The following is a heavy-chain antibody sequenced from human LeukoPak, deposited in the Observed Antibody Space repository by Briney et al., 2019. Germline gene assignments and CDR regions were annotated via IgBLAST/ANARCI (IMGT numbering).Heavy chain of an antibody. Sequence: SETLSLTCTVSGGSISSYYWSWIRQPPGKGLEWIGYIYYSGSTNYNPSLKSRVTISVDTSENQFSLKLSSVTAADTAVYYCAREIAVAGIDIWGQGTMVTVSS. V-gene: IGHV4-59*01. CDR1: GGSISSYY. CDR2: IYYSGST. D-gene: IGHD6-19*01. J-gene: IGHJ3*02. CDR3: AREIAVAGIDI.